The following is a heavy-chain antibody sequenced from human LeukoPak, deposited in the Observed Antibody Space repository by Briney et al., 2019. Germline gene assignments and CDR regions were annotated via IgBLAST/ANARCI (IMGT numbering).Heavy chain of an antibody. Sequence: GESLKISCKGLGYSFSSYWNAWVRQRPGKGLEWMGIIYPGGSESRYDPSFQGQVTISADSSTSTAYLQWSSLRASDTAMYYCARASRDGYNQNFDHWGQGTLVTVSS. J-gene: IGHJ4*02. CDR3: ARASRDGYNQNFDH. CDR1: GYSFSSYW. D-gene: IGHD5-24*01. CDR2: IYPGGSES. V-gene: IGHV5-51*01.